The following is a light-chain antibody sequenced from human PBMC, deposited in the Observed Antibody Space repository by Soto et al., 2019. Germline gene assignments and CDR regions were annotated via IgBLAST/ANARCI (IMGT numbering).Light chain of an antibody. CDR1: QSVSIK. CDR2: DTS. J-gene: IGKJ5*01. CDR3: QQYNNWPPIT. V-gene: IGKV3-15*01. Sequence: EIVLTQSPGTLSLSPGERATLSCRASQSVSIKLAWYQQKPGQAPRLLIYDTSTRANGIPARFSGSGSGTELTLTISSLQSEDFAVYYCQQYNNWPPITFGQGTRLEI.